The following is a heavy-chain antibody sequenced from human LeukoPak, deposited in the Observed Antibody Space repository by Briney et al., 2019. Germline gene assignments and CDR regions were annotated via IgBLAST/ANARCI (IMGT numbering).Heavy chain of an antibody. D-gene: IGHD5-12*01. V-gene: IGHV4-31*03. Sequence: SETLSLTCTVSGGSISSGGYYWSWIRQHPGKGLEWIGYIYYSGSTYYNPSLKSRVTISVDTSKNRFSLKLSSVTAADTAVYYCARGGGYDRAFDIWGQGTMVTVSS. CDR2: IYYSGST. CDR1: GGSISSGGYY. CDR3: ARGGGYDRAFDI. J-gene: IGHJ3*02.